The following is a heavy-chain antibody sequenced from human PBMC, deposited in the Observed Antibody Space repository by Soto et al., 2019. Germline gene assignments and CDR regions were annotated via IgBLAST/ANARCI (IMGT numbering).Heavy chain of an antibody. J-gene: IGHJ4*02. Sequence: ASVKVSCKASGYTFTSYGISWVRQAPGQGLEWMGWISAYNGNTNYAQKLQGRVTMTTDTSTSTAYMELRSLRSDDTAVYYCARDLILTGYYDFDYWGQGTLVTVSS. CDR1: GYTFTSYG. CDR3: ARDLILTGYYDFDY. D-gene: IGHD3-9*01. CDR2: ISAYNGNT. V-gene: IGHV1-18*01.